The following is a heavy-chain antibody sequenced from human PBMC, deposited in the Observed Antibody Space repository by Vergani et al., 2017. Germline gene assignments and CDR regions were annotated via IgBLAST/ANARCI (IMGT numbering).Heavy chain of an antibody. V-gene: IGHV3-7*01. D-gene: IGHD3-3*01. J-gene: IGHJ6*03. Sequence: EVQLVESGGGLVQPGGSLRLSCAASGFTFSSYWMSWVRQAPGKGLEWVANIKQDGSEKYYVDSVKGRFTISRDNAKNSLYLQMNSLRAEETAVYYCARDVSGITIFEAEREGYYYYYYMDVWGKGTTVTVSS. CDR2: IKQDGSEK. CDR3: ARDVSGITIFEAEREGYYYYYYMDV. CDR1: GFTFSSYW.